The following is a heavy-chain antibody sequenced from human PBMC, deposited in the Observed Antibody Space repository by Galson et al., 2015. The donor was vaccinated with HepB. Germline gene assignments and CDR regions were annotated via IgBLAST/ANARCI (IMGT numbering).Heavy chain of an antibody. CDR3: ARGGYSSSQHYYYYYGMDV. J-gene: IGHJ6*02. Sequence: SLRLSCAASGFTFSSYGMHWVRQAPGKGLEWVAVIWYDGSNKYYADSVKGRFTISRDNSKNTLYLQVNSLRAEDTAVYYCARGGYSSSQHYYYYYGMDVWGQGTTVTVSS. CDR2: IWYDGSNK. CDR1: GFTFSSYG. V-gene: IGHV3-33*01. D-gene: IGHD6-6*01.